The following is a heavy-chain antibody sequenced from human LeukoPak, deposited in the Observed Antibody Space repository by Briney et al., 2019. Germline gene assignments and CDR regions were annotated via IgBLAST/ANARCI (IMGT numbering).Heavy chain of an antibody. Sequence: ASVKVSCKASGYTFTGYYMHWVRQAPGQGLEWMGGIIPIFGTANYAQKFQGRVTITADESTSTAYMELSSLRSEDTAVYYCARVGFWSGYYWDYWGQGTLVTVSS. J-gene: IGHJ4*02. CDR1: GYTFTGYY. CDR2: IIPIFGTA. V-gene: IGHV1-69*13. CDR3: ARVGFWSGYYWDY. D-gene: IGHD3-3*01.